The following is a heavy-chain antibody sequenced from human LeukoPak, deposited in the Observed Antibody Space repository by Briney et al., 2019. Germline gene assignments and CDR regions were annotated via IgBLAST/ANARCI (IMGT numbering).Heavy chain of an antibody. CDR3: AKDLHDYSNYPYYYYYYYMDV. CDR2: ISGSGGST. J-gene: IGHJ6*03. V-gene: IGHV3-23*01. Sequence: GGSLRLSCAASGFTFSSYAMSWVRQAPGKGLGWVSAISGSGGSTYYADSVKGRFTISRDNSKNTLYLQMNSLRAEDTAVYYCAKDLHDYSNYPYYYYYYYMDVWGKGTTVTVSS. D-gene: IGHD4-11*01. CDR1: GFTFSSYA.